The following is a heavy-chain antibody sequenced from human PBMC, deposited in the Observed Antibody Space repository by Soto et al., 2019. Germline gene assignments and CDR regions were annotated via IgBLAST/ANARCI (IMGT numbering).Heavy chain of an antibody. CDR1: GYTFTSYY. V-gene: IGHV1-46*01. D-gene: IGHD3-3*01. CDR2: INPSGGST. CDR3: ARDVITSFGVAFYYYYGMDV. Sequence: ASVKVSCKASGYTFTSYYMHWVRQAPGQGLEWMGIINPSGGSTSYAQKFQGRVTMTRDTSTSTVYLELSSLRAEDTAVYYCARDVITSFGVAFYYYYGMDVWGQGTMVTVSS. J-gene: IGHJ6*02.